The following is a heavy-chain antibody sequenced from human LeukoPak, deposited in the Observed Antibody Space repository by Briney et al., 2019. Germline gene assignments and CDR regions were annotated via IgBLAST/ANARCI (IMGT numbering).Heavy chain of an antibody. D-gene: IGHD4-17*01. Sequence: QPGGSLRLSCAASGFTFGSRWMHWVRQIPGKGLVWVSRISSDASTINYADSVKGRFTISRDNAKNTLYLQMISLRAEDTAVYYCVRETTAPGNFFDSWGLGTLVTVSS. V-gene: IGHV3-74*01. CDR2: ISSDASTI. CDR1: GFTFGSRW. J-gene: IGHJ4*02. CDR3: VRETTAPGNFFDS.